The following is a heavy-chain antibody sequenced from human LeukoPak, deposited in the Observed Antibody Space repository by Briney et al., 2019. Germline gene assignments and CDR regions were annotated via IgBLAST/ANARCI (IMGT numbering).Heavy chain of an antibody. J-gene: IGHJ4*02. V-gene: IGHV3-30*18. D-gene: IGHD6-13*01. CDR1: GFIFSSYG. Sequence: GGSLRLFCAASGFIFSSYGMLWLRPATGKGLEWVAVISYDGSKKYYADSVTGRFTISRDNSRNAVYRQRSSLGGEDMGVYYCAKESWYYGGYCDYWGRGTLVSVSS. CDR2: ISYDGSKK. CDR3: AKESWYYGGYCDY.